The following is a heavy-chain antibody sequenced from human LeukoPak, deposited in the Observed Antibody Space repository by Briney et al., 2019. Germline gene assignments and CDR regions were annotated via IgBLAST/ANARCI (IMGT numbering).Heavy chain of an antibody. D-gene: IGHD3-10*01. CDR1: GYTFTAYY. CDR2: INPNSGGT. Sequence: ALVKVSCKASGYTFTAYYIHWVRQAPGQGLEWMGRINPNSGGTDFAQKFQGRVTMTRDTSISTAYMELSRLRSDDTAIYYCARGGTEAGSGDYWGQGTLVTVSS. J-gene: IGHJ4*02. V-gene: IGHV1-2*06. CDR3: ARGGTEAGSGDY.